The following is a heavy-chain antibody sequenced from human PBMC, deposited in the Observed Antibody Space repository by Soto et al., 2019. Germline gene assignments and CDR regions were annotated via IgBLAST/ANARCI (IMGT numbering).Heavy chain of an antibody. Sequence: QVQLVQSGAEVKKPGSSVKVSCKASGGTFSSYAISWVRQAPGQGVEWMGGIIPIFGTANYAQKFQGRVTINADESTGTAYMGLSSLRSEDTAVYYCALPGIADSETAEFDYWGQGTLVTVSS. CDR2: IIPIFGTA. J-gene: IGHJ4*02. D-gene: IGHD6-13*01. V-gene: IGHV1-69*01. CDR1: GGTFSSYA. CDR3: ALPGIADSETAEFDY.